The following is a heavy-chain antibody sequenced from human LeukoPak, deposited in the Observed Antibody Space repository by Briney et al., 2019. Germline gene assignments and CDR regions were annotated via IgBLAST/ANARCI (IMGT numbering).Heavy chain of an antibody. J-gene: IGHJ6*03. CDR2: VDPEDGET. V-gene: IGHV1-69-2*01. CDR1: GYTFTDYY. CDR3: ARRAYDILTGYYNDYYYYYMDV. D-gene: IGHD3-9*01. Sequence: GASVKVSCKASGYTFTDYYMHWVQQAPGKGLEWMGRVDPEDGETIYAEKFQGRVTITADTSTDTAYMELSSLRSEDTAVYYCARRAYDILTGYYNDYYYYYMDVWGKGTTVTVSS.